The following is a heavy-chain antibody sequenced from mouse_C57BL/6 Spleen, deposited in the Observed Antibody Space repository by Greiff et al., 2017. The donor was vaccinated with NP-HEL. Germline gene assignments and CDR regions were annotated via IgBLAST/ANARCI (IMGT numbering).Heavy chain of an antibody. Sequence: QVHVQQSGAELVRPGASVTLSCKASGYTFTDYEMHWVKQTPVHGLEWIGAIDPETGSTAYNEKFKGKAILTADKSSSTAYMQLRSLTSEDSAVYYCTRAGEYDGFDYWGQGTTLTVSS. CDR1: GYTFTDYE. V-gene: IGHV1-15*01. J-gene: IGHJ2*01. CDR3: TRAGEYDGFDY. D-gene: IGHD2-14*01. CDR2: IDPETGST.